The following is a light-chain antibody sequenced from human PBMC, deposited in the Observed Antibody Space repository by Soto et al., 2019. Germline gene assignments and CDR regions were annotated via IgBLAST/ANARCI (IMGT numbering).Light chain of an antibody. CDR2: DVT. V-gene: IGLV2-14*03. J-gene: IGLJ1*01. CDR3: NSYTGSTTPYF. Sequence: QSVLTQPASVSGSPGQSITISCTGSSSDVGAYNYVSWYQHHPDKAPKLVIYDVTNRPSGVSNRFSGSKSGNTASLTIPGLQAEDEADYYCNSYTGSTTPYFFGTGPKSPS. CDR1: SSDVGAYNY.